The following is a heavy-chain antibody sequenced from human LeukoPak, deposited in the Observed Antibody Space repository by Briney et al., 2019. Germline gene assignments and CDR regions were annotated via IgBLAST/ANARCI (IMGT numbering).Heavy chain of an antibody. V-gene: IGHV1-8*02. CDR3: VRAPDSTTWYSYHSYYLDV. Sequence: ASVKVSCKTSGYTFSDYDINWVRQTSGHGPQWMGWMNTNSGNRGYAQRFRDRVSITRNTSISTAYMELRNLGVEDSAVYYCVRAPDSTTWYSYHSYYLDVWGTGTTVTVSS. CDR1: GYTFSDYD. J-gene: IGHJ6*03. CDR2: MNTNSGNR. D-gene: IGHD6-13*01.